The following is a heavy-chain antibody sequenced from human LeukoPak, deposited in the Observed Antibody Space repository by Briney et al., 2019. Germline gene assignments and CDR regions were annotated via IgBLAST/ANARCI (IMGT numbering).Heavy chain of an antibody. J-gene: IGHJ4*02. V-gene: IGHV3-30*18. D-gene: IGHD3-10*01. CDR2: IGDDGNAK. CDR1: GFRFSGYG. CDR3: AKEEGWGVNVFDY. Sequence: GGSLRLSCAASGFRFSGYGMHWVRQAPGQGLEWVAVIGDDGNAKKYADFVRGRFTISRDNSEKTMYLQMDSLRGDDTAVYYCAKEEGWGVNVFDYWGQGTLVAVSS.